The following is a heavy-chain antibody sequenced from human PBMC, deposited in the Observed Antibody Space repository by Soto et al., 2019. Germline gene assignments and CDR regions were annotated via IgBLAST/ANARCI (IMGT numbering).Heavy chain of an antibody. Sequence: GGSLRLSCAASGFTFSTCAMSWVRQAPGKGLEWVSSIGGSGGRTYQADFVKGRFTISRDDSKNTLYLQMNSLRAEDTAVYYCAKDPSYYGGNLRGSYFDYWGQGTLVTVSS. CDR1: GFTFSTCA. CDR2: IGGSGGRT. D-gene: IGHD4-17*01. J-gene: IGHJ4*02. V-gene: IGHV3-23*01. CDR3: AKDPSYYGGNLRGSYFDY.